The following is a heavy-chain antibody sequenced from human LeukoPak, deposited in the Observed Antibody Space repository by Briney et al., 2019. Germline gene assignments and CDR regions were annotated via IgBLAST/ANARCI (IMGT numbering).Heavy chain of an antibody. CDR2: INDSGST. J-gene: IGHJ3*02. CDR1: GGSFSGYC. Sequence: SETLSLTCGVSGGSFSGYCWSWIRQPPGKGLEWIGEINDSGSTKYNPSLKSRVTISIDTSKNQFSLKLNSVTAADTAVYYCAKHRGAAGWRSFDIWGQGTMVTVSS. CDR3: AKHRGAAGWRSFDI. D-gene: IGHD6-13*01. V-gene: IGHV4-34*01.